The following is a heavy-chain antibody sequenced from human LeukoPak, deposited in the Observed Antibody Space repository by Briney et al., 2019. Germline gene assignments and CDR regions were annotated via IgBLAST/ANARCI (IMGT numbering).Heavy chain of an antibody. V-gene: IGHV3-43*01. CDR3: ARATLRDSSGRSCYPLDY. CDR2: ITWKSHRT. Sequence: GGSLRLSCAASGFTFDDDTMHWVRQTPGRGLEWASFITWKSHRTHYADSVKGRFTVSRDNSKNTLYLQMNSLRAEDTAVYYCARATLRDSSGRSCYPLDYWGQGTLVTVSS. CDR1: GFTFDDDT. J-gene: IGHJ4*02. D-gene: IGHD2-15*01.